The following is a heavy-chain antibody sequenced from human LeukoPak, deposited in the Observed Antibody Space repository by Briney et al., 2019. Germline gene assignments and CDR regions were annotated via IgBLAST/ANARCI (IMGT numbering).Heavy chain of an antibody. Sequence: SETLSLTCTVSGGSISSGGYYWSWIRQHPGKGLEWIGYIYYSGSTYYNPSLKSRVTISVDTSKNQFSLKLSSVTAADTAVYYCARLVEWLGYYYGMDVWGQGTTVTVSS. CDR2: IYYSGST. CDR1: GGSISSGGYY. CDR3: ARLVEWLGYYYGMDV. D-gene: IGHD3-3*01. V-gene: IGHV4-31*03. J-gene: IGHJ6*02.